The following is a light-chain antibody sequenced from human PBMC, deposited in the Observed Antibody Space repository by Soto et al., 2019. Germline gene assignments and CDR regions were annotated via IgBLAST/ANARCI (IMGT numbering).Light chain of an antibody. J-gene: IGKJ1*01. CDR3: QQYNNWPFPSWT. Sequence: EIVMTQSTATLSVTPGERATLSCRASQSVSSNLAWYKQKPGQAPRLLIYGASTRAPGIPARFSSSGSGTEFTLTVSSLQSEDFAVYYGQQYNNWPFPSWTFGQGTKVEIK. V-gene: IGKV3-15*01. CDR1: QSVSSN. CDR2: GAS.